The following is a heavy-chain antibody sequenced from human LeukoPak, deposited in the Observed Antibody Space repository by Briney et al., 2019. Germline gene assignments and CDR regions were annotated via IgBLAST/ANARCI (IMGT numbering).Heavy chain of an antibody. D-gene: IGHD6-19*01. CDR1: GFTFSSYW. J-gene: IGHJ4*02. Sequence: GGSLRLSCAASGFTFSSYWMSWVRQAPGKGLEWVANIKQDGSEKYYVDSVKGRFTISRDNAKNSLYLQMNSLRAEDTAVYYCVRNLAVAGTCFDSWGQGTLVTVSS. V-gene: IGHV3-7*01. CDR2: IKQDGSEK. CDR3: VRNLAVAGTCFDS.